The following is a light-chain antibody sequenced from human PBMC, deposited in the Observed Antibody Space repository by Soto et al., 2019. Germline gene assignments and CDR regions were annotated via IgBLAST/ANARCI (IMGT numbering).Light chain of an antibody. J-gene: IGKJ1*01. CDR3: QQYNSYWT. V-gene: IGKV1-5*01. CDR1: QSISSW. Sequence: DIPMTQSPSTLSASVGDRVTIPCRASQSISSWLAWYQQKPGKAPKLLIYDASSLESGVPSRFSGSGSGTEFTLTISSLQPDDFATYYCQQYNSYWTFGQGTKV. CDR2: DAS.